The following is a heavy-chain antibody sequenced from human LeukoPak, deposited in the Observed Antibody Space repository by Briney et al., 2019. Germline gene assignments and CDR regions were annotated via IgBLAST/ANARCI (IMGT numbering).Heavy chain of an antibody. J-gene: IGHJ4*02. D-gene: IGHD3-22*01. CDR2: ISGSGGST. CDR1: GFTFSGYS. Sequence: PGGSLTLSCEASGFTFSGYSMNWVRQAPGKGLEWVSAISGSGGSTYYADSVKGRFTISRDNSKNTLYLQMNSLRAEDTAVYYCAKDNYDSSGYYYDYWGQGTLVTVSS. V-gene: IGHV3-23*01. CDR3: AKDNYDSSGYYYDY.